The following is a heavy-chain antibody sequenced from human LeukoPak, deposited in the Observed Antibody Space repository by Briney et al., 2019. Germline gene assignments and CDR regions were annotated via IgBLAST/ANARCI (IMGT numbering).Heavy chain of an antibody. CDR2: MNTNSGNT. J-gene: IGHJ4*02. Sequence: ASVKVSCKASGYTFTSYAMNWVRQATGQGLEWMGVMNTNSGNTGYAQRFRGRVTITRNTSISTAYMELSSLRSEDTAVYYCARGASRSFDYWGQGTLVTVSS. CDR1: GYTFTSYA. CDR3: ARGASRSFDY. V-gene: IGHV1-8*03. D-gene: IGHD6-6*01.